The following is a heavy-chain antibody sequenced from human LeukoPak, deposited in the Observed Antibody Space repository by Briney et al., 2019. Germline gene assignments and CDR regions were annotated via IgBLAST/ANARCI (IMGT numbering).Heavy chain of an antibody. V-gene: IGHV3-15*01. Sequence: GGSLRLSCAASGVTLSNAWMSWVRQAPEEGLEWVGRIKSKTDGGTTDYAAPVKGRFTISRDDSKNTLYLLMNSLKTEDTAVYYCTTASYHYYDSSGYYLWGQGTLVTVSS. CDR1: GVTLSNAW. D-gene: IGHD3-22*01. J-gene: IGHJ4*02. CDR2: IKSKTDGGTT. CDR3: TTASYHYYDSSGYYL.